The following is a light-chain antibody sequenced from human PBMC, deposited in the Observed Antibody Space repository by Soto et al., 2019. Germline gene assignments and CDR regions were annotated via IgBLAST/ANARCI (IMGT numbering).Light chain of an antibody. V-gene: IGKV3-20*01. CDR1: QTVRNNY. CDR2: DAS. J-gene: IGKJ4*01. CDR3: QQFSSYPLT. Sequence: ETVLTQSPGTLSLSPGAGATPSCRASQTVRNNYLAWYQQKPGQAPKLLIHDASSRATGIPDRFSGGGSGTDFILTISRLEPEDFAVYYCQQFSSYPLTFGRGTKVDIK.